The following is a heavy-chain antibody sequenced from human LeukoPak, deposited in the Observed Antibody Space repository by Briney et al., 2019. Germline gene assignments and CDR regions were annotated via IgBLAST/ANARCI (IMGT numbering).Heavy chain of an antibody. V-gene: IGHV3-23*01. CDR2: IGGGGGST. Sequence: GGSLRLSCAGSGFTFSSYAMSWVRQAPGKGLEWVSAIGGGGGSTDYADSVKGRFAISRDSSKNTLYLQMNSLRAEDTAVYYCAKDVRGYSRPFDYWGQGTLVTASS. CDR1: GFTFSSYA. CDR3: AKDVRGYSRPFDY. D-gene: IGHD3-10*02. J-gene: IGHJ4*02.